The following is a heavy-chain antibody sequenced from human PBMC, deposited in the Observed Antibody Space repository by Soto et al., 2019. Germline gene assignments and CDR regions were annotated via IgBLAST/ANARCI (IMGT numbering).Heavy chain of an antibody. V-gene: IGHV1-3*04. CDR2: INTAKGYT. J-gene: IGHJ2*01. D-gene: IGHD4-17*01. Sequence: QVQVVQSGAEVKKPGASVKVSCKASGYTFTSYAMHWVRQAPGHRLEWMGWINTAKGYTKYSQMFQGRVTIARDTSASTAYLELSSLSSEDTAVYYCVRGSSSATTFDFDLWGRGTLVTVSS. CDR3: VRGSSSATTFDFDL. CDR1: GYTFTSYA.